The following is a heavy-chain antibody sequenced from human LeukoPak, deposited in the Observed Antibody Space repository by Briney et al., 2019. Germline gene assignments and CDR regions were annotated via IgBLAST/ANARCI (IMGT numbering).Heavy chain of an antibody. D-gene: IGHD3-22*01. Sequence: GGSLRLSCAASGFTFDDYAMHWVRQAPGKGLEWVSGISWNSGSIGYADSVKGRFTISRDNAKNSLYLQTNSLRAEDTALYYCAKDIGASYEDHYFDYWGQGTLVTVSS. CDR3: AKDIGASYEDHYFDY. J-gene: IGHJ4*02. CDR1: GFTFDDYA. CDR2: ISWNSGSI. V-gene: IGHV3-9*01.